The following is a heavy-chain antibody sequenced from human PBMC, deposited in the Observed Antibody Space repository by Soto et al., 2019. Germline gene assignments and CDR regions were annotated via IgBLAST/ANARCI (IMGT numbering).Heavy chain of an antibody. D-gene: IGHD6-19*01. Sequence: QVQLVQSGAEVKKPGSSVKVSCKASGGTFSSYAISWVRQAPGQGLEWMGGIIPIFGTANYAQKFQGRVTITADESTSTDYMELSSLRYEDTAVYYCARDNFDGYSSGWPDSWGQGTLVTVSS. CDR2: IIPIFGTA. J-gene: IGHJ4*02. CDR3: ARDNFDGYSSGWPDS. V-gene: IGHV1-69*12. CDR1: GGTFSSYA.